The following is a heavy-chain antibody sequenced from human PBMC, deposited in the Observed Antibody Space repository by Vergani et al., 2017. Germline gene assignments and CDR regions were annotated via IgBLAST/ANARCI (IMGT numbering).Heavy chain of an antibody. V-gene: IGHV3-30*02. D-gene: IGHD3-22*01. CDR2: IRYDGSNK. J-gene: IGHJ4*02. CDR1: GFTFSSYG. Sequence: QVQLVESGGVVVQPGGSLRLSCAASGFTFSSYGMHWVRQAPGKGLEWVAFIRYDGSNKYYADSVKGRFTISRDNSKNTLYLQMNSLRAEDTAVYYCAKDDLSYSSGYFDYWGQGTLVTVSS. CDR3: AKDDLSYSSGYFDY.